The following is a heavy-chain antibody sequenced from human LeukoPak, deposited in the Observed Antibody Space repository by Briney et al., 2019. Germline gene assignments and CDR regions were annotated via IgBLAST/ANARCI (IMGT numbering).Heavy chain of an antibody. D-gene: IGHD2-15*01. CDR3: ARDLGYCSGDRCSFHGTDV. CDR2: ASYGGSNT. Sequence: GGSLRLSCAASGFTFYSFDMHWVRQAPGKGLESVAVASYGGSNTYNADSVKGRFTISRDNSNNIMYLQMDSLRPEDTAVYYCARDLGYCSGDRCSFHGTDVWGQGTAVTVSS. V-gene: IGHV3-30*04. J-gene: IGHJ6*02. CDR1: GFTFYSFD.